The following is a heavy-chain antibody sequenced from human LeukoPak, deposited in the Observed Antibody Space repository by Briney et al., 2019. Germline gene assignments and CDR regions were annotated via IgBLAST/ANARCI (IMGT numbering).Heavy chain of an antibody. CDR3: ARQTEYYYGSGPTAGLDV. CDR1: GGSISSYY. D-gene: IGHD3-10*01. V-gene: IGHV4-59*08. J-gene: IGHJ6*02. Sequence: SETLSLTCTVSGGSISSYYWNWIRQPPGRGLEWIGYIYYSGSTSYNPSLKSRGTISVDTSKNQFSLRLSSVTAADTAVYYCARQTEYYYGSGPTAGLDVWGQGTTVTVSS. CDR2: IYYSGST.